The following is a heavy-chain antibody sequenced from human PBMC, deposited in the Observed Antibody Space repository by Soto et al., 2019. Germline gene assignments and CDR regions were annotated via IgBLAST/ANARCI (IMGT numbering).Heavy chain of an antibody. CDR3: ARVYCSGGSCYGIDY. D-gene: IGHD2-15*01. J-gene: IGHJ4*02. CDR2: INPSGGST. V-gene: IGHV1-46*01. Sequence: ASVKVSCKASGYTFSTYYMHWVRQAPGQGYEWMGIINPSGGSTTYAQKFQGRVTMTRDTSTTTVYMELSSLKSEDTAVYYCARVYCSGGSCYGIDYWGQGTLVTVSS. CDR1: GYTFSTYY.